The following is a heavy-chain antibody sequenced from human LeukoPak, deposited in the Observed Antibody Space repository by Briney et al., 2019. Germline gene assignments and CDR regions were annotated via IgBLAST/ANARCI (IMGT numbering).Heavy chain of an antibody. CDR3: AGGSRATQGY. V-gene: IGHV1-69*08. Sequence: SVKVSCKASGGTFSSYTISWVRQAPGQGLEWMGRITPVFGTVDYAQKFQDRVTIIADISTTTVYMELSGLVSEDTAVYYCAGGSRATQGYWGQGTLVTVSS. CDR1: GGTFSSYT. J-gene: IGHJ4*02. CDR2: ITPVFGTV. D-gene: IGHD6-19*01.